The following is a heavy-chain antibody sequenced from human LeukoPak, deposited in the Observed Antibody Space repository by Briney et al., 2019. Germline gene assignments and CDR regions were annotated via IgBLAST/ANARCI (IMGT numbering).Heavy chain of an antibody. CDR2: INHSGST. CDR1: GGSFSGYY. J-gene: IGHJ6*04. Sequence: SETLSLTCAVSGGSFSGYYWSWIRQPPGKGLEWIGEINHSGSTNYNPSLKSRVTISVDTSKNQFSLKLSSVTAADTAVYYCARAPIVVVPAASMRYYYGMDVWGKGTTVTVSS. V-gene: IGHV4-34*01. CDR3: ARAPIVVVPAASMRYYYGMDV. D-gene: IGHD2-2*01.